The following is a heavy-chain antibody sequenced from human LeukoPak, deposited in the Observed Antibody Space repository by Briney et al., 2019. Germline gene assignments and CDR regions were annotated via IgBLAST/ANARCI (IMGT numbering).Heavy chain of an antibody. J-gene: IGHJ4*02. CDR1: GFTFSSYE. CDR2: ISSSGSTI. V-gene: IGHV3-48*03. Sequence: GGSLRLSCAASGFTFSSYEMNWVRQAPGKGLEWVSYISSSGSTIYYADSVKGRFAISRDNAKNSLYLQMNSLRAEDTAVYYCAREGQYGSGIDYWGQGTLVTVSS. CDR3: AREGQYGSGIDY. D-gene: IGHD3-10*01.